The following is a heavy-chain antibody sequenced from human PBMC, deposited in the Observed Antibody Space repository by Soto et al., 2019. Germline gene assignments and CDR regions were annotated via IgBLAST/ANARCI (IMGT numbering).Heavy chain of an antibody. CDR2: NYDSGIT. CDR3: ARGSSIAGLYYGMDV. V-gene: IGHV4-31*03. D-gene: IGHD6-6*01. J-gene: IGHJ6*02. CDR1: GDSISSGGYY. Sequence: QVQLQESGPGLVKPSQTLSLTCTVSGDSISSGGYYWTWIRQHPGKGLEWIGYNYDSGITDYNPYVKSRVIISLDTSMDQFSVQLSSVTASDTAVYYCARGSSIAGLYYGMDVWGQGTTVTVYS.